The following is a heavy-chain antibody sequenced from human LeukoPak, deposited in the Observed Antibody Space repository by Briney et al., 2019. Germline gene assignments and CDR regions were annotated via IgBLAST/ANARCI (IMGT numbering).Heavy chain of an antibody. CDR2: ISNDGSTT. V-gene: IGHV3-30-3*01. D-gene: IGHD6-19*01. CDR3: AREGGQWLAYLDH. CDR1: GFTFSIYA. Sequence: PGRSLRLSCAASGFTFSIYAIHWVRQAPGKGLEWVAIISNDGSTTYYADSVTGRFTLSRDNSKNTLYLQMNGLRPEDTAVYYCAREGGQWLAYLDHWVQGALVTVSS. J-gene: IGHJ4*02.